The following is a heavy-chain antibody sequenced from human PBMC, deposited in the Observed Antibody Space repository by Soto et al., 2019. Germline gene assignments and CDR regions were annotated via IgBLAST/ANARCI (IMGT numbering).Heavy chain of an antibody. CDR2: IYYSGST. Sequence: QVQLQESGPGLVKPSETLSLTCTVSGGSVSSGSYYWSWIRQPPGKGLEWLGYIYYSGSTNYNPSLKSRVTESVDTSKNHFSLKLSFVTDADTAVYYCARYGGKRWYWGEGTLVTVSS. J-gene: IGHJ4*02. D-gene: IGHD2-15*01. CDR3: ARYGGKRWY. CDR1: GGSVSSGSYY. V-gene: IGHV4-61*03.